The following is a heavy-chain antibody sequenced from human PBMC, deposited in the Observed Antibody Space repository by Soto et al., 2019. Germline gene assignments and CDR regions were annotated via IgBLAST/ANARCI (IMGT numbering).Heavy chain of an antibody. CDR3: ARRCDPSVAFWYPALDH. D-gene: IGHD6-13*01. J-gene: IGHJ4*02. CDR1: GYTFNNYW. V-gene: IGHV5-51*01. Sequence: EVQLEQSGAEVKKPGESLKISCKGSGYTFNNYWIGWVRQMPGKGLEWIGIIYPGKSTTRYSPSFQGQVTMSAYKSLSTAYLQWCSLKGSDSAMYYFARRCDPSVAFWYPALDHWGQGTLVTVPS. CDR2: IYPGKSTT.